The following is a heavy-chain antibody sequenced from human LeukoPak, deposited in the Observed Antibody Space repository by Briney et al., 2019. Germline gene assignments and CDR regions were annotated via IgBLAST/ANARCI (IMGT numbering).Heavy chain of an antibody. Sequence: GGSLRLSCAASGFTFSDYYMSWIRQAPGKGLEWVSYISSSGSTTYYADSVKGRFTISRDNAKNSLYLQMNSLRAEDTAVYYCARTQLEGGGNYYYYGMDVWGQGTTVTVSS. CDR1: GFTFSDYY. D-gene: IGHD2-2*01. J-gene: IGHJ6*02. CDR2: ISSSGSTT. CDR3: ARTQLEGGGNYYYYGMDV. V-gene: IGHV3-11*01.